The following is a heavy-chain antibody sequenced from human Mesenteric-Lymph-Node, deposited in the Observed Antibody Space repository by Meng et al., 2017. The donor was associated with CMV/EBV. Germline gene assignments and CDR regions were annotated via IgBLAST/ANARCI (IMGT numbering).Heavy chain of an antibody. V-gene: IGHV4-30-2*01. D-gene: IGHD3-9*01. J-gene: IGHJ4*02. CDR1: GGSVSNGDHS. CDR3: ARGAQLRYFDH. Sequence: AVSGGSVSNGDHSWSWVRQPPGRGLELLGYIFYTGSTYYNPSLKGRVTMSMDRSKNQFSLKLTSVTAADTAVYYCARGAQLRYFDHWGQGTLVTVSS. CDR2: IFYTGST.